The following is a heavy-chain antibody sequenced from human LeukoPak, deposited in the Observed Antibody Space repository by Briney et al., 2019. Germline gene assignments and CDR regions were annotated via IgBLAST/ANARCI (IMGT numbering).Heavy chain of an antibody. J-gene: IGHJ4*02. CDR1: GFTFSSYE. CDR2: ISSSGRTI. D-gene: IGHD6-19*01. CDR3: ARDKVQPGIAVAAHFDY. V-gene: IGHV3-48*03. Sequence: GGSLRLSCAASGFTFSSYEMNWVRQAPGKGLEWVSYISSSGRTIYYADSVKVRFTISRDNAKNSLYLQMNSLRTEDTAVYYCARDKVQPGIAVAAHFDYWGQGTLATVSS.